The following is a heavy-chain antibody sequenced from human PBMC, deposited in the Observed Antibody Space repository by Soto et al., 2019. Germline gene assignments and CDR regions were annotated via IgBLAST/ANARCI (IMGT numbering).Heavy chain of an antibody. Sequence: QVQLVQSGAEVKKPGSSVKVSCTASGGTFSSYAISWVRQAPGQGLEWMGGIIPIFGTANYAQKFQGRVTITADESTSTAYMELSSLRSEDTAVYYCARGHRYCSSTSCGYFDYWGQGTLVTVSS. J-gene: IGHJ4*02. CDR3: ARGHRYCSSTSCGYFDY. CDR1: GGTFSSYA. CDR2: IIPIFGTA. V-gene: IGHV1-69*01. D-gene: IGHD2-2*01.